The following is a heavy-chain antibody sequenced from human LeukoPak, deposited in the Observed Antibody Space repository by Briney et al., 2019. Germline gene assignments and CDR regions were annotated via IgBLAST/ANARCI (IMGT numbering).Heavy chain of an antibody. CDR3: ARGVQARYYYGSGSYSPY. J-gene: IGHJ4*02. D-gene: IGHD3-10*01. Sequence: SETLSVTCAVYGGSFSGYYWSWICQPPGKGLEWIGEINHSGSTNYNTSLKSRGTISVDTSKNQFSLKLSSVTAADTAVYYCARGVQARYYYGSGSYSPYWGQGTLVTVSS. CDR2: INHSGST. CDR1: GGSFSGYY. V-gene: IGHV4-34*01.